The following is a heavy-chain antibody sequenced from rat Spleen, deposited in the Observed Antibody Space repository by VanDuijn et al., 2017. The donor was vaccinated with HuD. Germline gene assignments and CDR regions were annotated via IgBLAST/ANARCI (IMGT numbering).Heavy chain of an antibody. V-gene: IGHV2S63*01. CDR1: GFTFSDYN. J-gene: IGHJ2*01. D-gene: IGHD4-3*01. CDR3: ARDFGPFGITY. CDR2: IWTGGST. Sequence: EVQLVESGGGLVQPGRSMKLSCAASGFTFSDYNMAWVRQPPGKGLEWLGIIWTGGSTAYNSLLKSRLSITRDTSKSQVFLKMNSLQTEDTATYSCARDFGPFGITYWGQGVMVTVSS.